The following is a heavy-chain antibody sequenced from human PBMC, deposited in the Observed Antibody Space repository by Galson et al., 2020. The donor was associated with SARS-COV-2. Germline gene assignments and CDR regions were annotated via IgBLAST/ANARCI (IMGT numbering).Heavy chain of an antibody. J-gene: IGHJ4*02. CDR1: GYTFSDSY. D-gene: IGHD4-4*01. V-gene: IGHV1-2*04. Sequence: ASVKVSCKTSGYTFSDSYIHWVRQVPGQGLEWMGWINPKSGGTKFGQKFQGYVTMTRDTSISTVYMEMRKVTYDDTAKYYCARDRGKGGNSGAFDYWGQGTLVSVSS. CDR3: ARDRGKGGNSGAFDY. CDR2: INPKSGGT.